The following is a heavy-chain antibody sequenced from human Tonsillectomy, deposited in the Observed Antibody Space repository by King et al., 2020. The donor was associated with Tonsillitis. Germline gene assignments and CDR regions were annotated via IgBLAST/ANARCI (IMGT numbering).Heavy chain of an antibody. J-gene: IGHJ4*02. CDR1: GFNFNNYA. CDR2: ISKTGNNT. Sequence: DVQLVESGGGLVQPGGSLRLSCSASGFNFNNYAMQWVRQAPGKGMEYVAAISKTGNNTFYGDSVKGRFTISRDNSKNTLYVQMSSLRVEDTAVYYCVKDGHGVVDFWGQGTLVTVSS. D-gene: IGHD4-17*01. V-gene: IGHV3-64*05. CDR3: VKDGHGVVDF.